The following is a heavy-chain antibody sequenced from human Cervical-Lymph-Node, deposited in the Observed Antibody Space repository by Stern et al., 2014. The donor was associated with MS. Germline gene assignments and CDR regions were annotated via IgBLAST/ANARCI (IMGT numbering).Heavy chain of an antibody. D-gene: IGHD6-13*01. Sequence: QVPLRESGPTLVKPTQPLTLTCTFSGFSLSTSGVGVGWIRQPPGKALEWLALIYWDDDKRCSPSLKSRLTITKDTSKNQVVLTMTNMDPVDTATYYCAREPSSSWYGWFDPWGQGTLVTVSS. CDR1: GFSLSTSGVG. CDR3: AREPSSSWYGWFDP. CDR2: IYWDDDK. J-gene: IGHJ5*02. V-gene: IGHV2-5*02.